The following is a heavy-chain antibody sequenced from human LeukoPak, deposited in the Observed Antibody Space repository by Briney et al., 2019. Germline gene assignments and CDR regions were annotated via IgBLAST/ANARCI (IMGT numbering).Heavy chain of an antibody. CDR2: ISDSGGST. D-gene: IGHD3-22*01. Sequence: GGSLRLSCAVSGITLSNYGMTWVRQAPGKGLEWVAGISDSGGSTNYADSVKGRFTISRDNSKNTLYLQMNSLRAEDTAVYYCARDNYYDSSGYYGYWGQGTLVTVSS. V-gene: IGHV3-23*01. J-gene: IGHJ4*02. CDR1: GITLSNYG. CDR3: ARDNYYDSSGYYGY.